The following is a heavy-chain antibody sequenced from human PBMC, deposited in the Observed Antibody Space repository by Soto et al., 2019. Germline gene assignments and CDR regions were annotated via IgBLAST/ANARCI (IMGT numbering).Heavy chain of an antibody. CDR2: IYYSGST. D-gene: IGHD5-18*01. V-gene: IGHV4-39*01. CDR1: GGSISSSSYH. J-gene: IGHJ4*02. CDR3: ASFPRGYSYGYFDY. Sequence: SETLSLTCTVSGGSISSSSYHWGWIRQPPGKGLEWIGSIYYSGSTYYNPSLKSRVTISVDTSKNQFSLKLSSVTAADTAVYYCASFPRGYSYGYFDYWGQGTLVTVSS.